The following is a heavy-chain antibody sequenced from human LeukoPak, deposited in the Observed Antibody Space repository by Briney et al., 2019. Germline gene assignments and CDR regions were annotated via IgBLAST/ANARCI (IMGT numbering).Heavy chain of an antibody. V-gene: IGHV1-18*04. Sequence: GASVKVSCKASGYTFTSYGISWVRQAPGQGLEWMGWISAYNGNTNYAQKLQGRVTMTTDTSTSTAYMELRSLRSDDTAVYYCARSQYFDWLFWFDPWGQGTLVTVSS. CDR2: ISAYNGNT. CDR1: GYTFTSYG. CDR3: ARSQYFDWLFWFDP. J-gene: IGHJ5*02. D-gene: IGHD3-9*01.